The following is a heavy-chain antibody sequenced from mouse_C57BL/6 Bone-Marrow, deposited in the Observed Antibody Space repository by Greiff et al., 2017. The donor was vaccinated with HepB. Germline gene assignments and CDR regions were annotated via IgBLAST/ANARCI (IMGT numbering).Heavy chain of an antibody. CDR3: TEGDGYSPYAMDY. CDR2: IRLKSDNYAT. Sequence: EVKLVESGGGLVQPGGSMKLSCVASGFTFSNYWMNWVRQSPEKGLEWVAQIRLKSDNYATHYAESVKGRFTISRDDSKSSVYLQMNNLRAEDTGIYYCTEGDGYSPYAMDYWGQGTSVTVSS. V-gene: IGHV6-3*01. J-gene: IGHJ4*01. CDR1: GFTFSNYW. D-gene: IGHD2-3*01.